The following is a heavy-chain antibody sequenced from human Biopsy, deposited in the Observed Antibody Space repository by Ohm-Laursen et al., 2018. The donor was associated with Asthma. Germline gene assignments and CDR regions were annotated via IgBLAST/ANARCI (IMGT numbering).Heavy chain of an antibody. CDR3: ARTYYDFLTGQVNDALAM. V-gene: IGHV1-3*01. D-gene: IGHD3-9*01. J-gene: IGHJ3*02. CDR1: GYTFINYA. CDR2: INAGNGNT. Sequence: SVKVSCKASGYTFINYAIHWVRQAPGQRLEWMGWINAGNGNTKYSEKFQGRVTITRDTFASTAYMDLSSLRSEDTAVYYCARTYYDFLTGQVNDALAMWGQGTVVTVSS.